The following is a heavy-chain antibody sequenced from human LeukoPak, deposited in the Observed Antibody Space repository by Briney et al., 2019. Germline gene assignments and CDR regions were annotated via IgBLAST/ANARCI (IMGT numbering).Heavy chain of an antibody. D-gene: IGHD2-15*01. CDR1: GYTFTSYG. CDR3: ARTGAEYCSGGSCYYYYGMDV. Sequence: ASVKVSCKTSGYTFTSYGISWVRQAPGQGLEWMGGISGYNGDTNSAQKVQGRATMTTDTSTSTAYMEPRSLRSDDTAVYYCARTGAEYCSGGSCYYYYGMDVWGQGTTVTVSS. V-gene: IGHV1-18*01. J-gene: IGHJ6*02. CDR2: ISGYNGDT.